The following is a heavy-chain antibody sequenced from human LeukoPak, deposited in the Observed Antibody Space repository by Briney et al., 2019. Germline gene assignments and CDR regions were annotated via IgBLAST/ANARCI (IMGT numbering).Heavy chain of an antibody. CDR3: VSFYETY. D-gene: IGHD2/OR15-2a*01. J-gene: IGHJ4*02. CDR2: INSDGSWT. CDR1: GSYW. V-gene: IGHV3-74*01. Sequence: GGSLRLSCAASGSYWMHWVRQAPGKGLVWVSHINSDGSWTSYADSVKGRFTISKDNAKNTVYLQTNNLRAEDTAVYYCVSFYETYWGRGTLVTVSS.